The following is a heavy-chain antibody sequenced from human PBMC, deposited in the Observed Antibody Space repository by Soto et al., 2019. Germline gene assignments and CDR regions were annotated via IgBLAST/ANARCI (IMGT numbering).Heavy chain of an antibody. CDR1: GFTFDDYT. D-gene: IGHD5-18*01. V-gene: IGHV3-43*01. CDR3: AKDIRSRGYSYGFLDY. Sequence: GGSLRLSCAASGFTFDDYTMHWVRQAPGKGLEWVSLISWDGGSTYYTDSVKGRFTISRDNSKNSLYLQMNCLRTEDTALYYCAKDIRSRGYSYGFLDYWGQGTLVTVSS. CDR2: ISWDGGST. J-gene: IGHJ4*02.